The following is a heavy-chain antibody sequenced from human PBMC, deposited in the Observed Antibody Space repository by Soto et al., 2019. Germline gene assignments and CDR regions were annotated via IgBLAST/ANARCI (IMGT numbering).Heavy chain of an antibody. V-gene: IGHV1-69*06. D-gene: IGHD2-8*01. CDR3: ARDDTNGVLRFDY. Sequence: GASVKVSCKASGGTFSSYAISWVRQAPGQGLEWMGGIIPIFGTANYAQKFQGRVTITADKSTSTAYMELSSLRSEDTAVYYCARDDTNGVLRFDYWGQGTLVTAPQ. CDR2: IIPIFGTA. CDR1: GGTFSSYA. J-gene: IGHJ4*02.